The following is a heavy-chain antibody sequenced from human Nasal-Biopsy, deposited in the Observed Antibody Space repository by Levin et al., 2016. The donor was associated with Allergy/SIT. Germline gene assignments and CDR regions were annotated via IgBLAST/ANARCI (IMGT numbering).Heavy chain of an antibody. J-gene: IGHJ4*02. CDR1: GFIFSSHW. D-gene: IGHD2-15*01. V-gene: IGHV3-7*01. CDR3: ARRGLL. CDR2: IKEDGTEA. Sequence: GGSMRLSCAASGFIFSSHWMAWVRQAPGKGLEWVANIKEDGTEADYVDSVKGRFTVSRDNASNSTYLQMNSLRAEDTAVYYCARRGLLGGQGTLVTVSS.